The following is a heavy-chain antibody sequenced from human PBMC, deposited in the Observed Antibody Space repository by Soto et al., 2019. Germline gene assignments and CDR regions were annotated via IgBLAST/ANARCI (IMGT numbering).Heavy chain of an antibody. Sequence: SETLSLTCTVSGGSISSSSYYWGWIRQPPGKGLEWIGSIYYSGSTYYNPSLKSRVTISVDTSKNQFSLKLSSVTAADTAAYYCARRLGYCSGGSCYGSNLFAPWGQGTLVTVSS. CDR2: IYYSGST. CDR1: GGSISSSSYY. V-gene: IGHV4-39*01. J-gene: IGHJ5*02. CDR3: ARRLGYCSGGSCYGSNLFAP. D-gene: IGHD2-15*01.